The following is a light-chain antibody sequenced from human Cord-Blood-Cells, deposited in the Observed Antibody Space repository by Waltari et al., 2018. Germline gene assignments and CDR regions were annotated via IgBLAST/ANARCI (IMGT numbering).Light chain of an antibody. CDR2: GKN. J-gene: IGLJ1*01. Sequence: SSELTQDHAVSVSLGQTVRITCQGESLRSYYASWYQQKPGQAPVLVIYGKNNRPSGVPDRFSGSSSGNTASLTITGAQAEDEADYYCNSRDSSGNHYVFGTGTKVTVL. CDR3: NSRDSSGNHYV. CDR1: SLRSYY. V-gene: IGLV3-19*01.